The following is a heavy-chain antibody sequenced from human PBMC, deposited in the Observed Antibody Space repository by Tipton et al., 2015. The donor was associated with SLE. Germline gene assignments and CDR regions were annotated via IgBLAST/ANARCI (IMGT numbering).Heavy chain of an antibody. CDR1: GGSFSGYY. D-gene: IGHD5-18*01. V-gene: IGHV4-34*01. J-gene: IGHJ3*02. Sequence: GLVKPSETLSLTCAVYGGSFSGYYWSWIRQPPGKGLEWIGEINHSGSTNYNPSLKSRVTISVDTSKNQFSLKLSSVTAADTAVYYCARRGYRRHAFDIWGQGTVVTVSS. CDR3: ARRGYRRHAFDI. CDR2: INHSGST.